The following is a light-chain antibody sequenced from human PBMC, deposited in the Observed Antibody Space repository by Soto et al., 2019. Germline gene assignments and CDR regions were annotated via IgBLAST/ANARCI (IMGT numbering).Light chain of an antibody. CDR2: GAS. J-gene: IGKJ4*01. Sequence: EIVMTQPPATLPVSPGERATLSCRASQSVSSNLAWYQQKPGQAPRFLIYGASTRATGIPARFSGSGSGTEFTLTISSLQSEDFAVDYCQQYDNWPLTFGGGTTVQIK. CDR1: QSVSSN. V-gene: IGKV3-15*01. CDR3: QQYDNWPLT.